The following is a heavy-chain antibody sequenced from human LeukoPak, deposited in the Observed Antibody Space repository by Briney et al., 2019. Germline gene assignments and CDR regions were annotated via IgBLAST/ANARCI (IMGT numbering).Heavy chain of an antibody. CDR2: ISSSSSYI. CDR1: GFTFSSYS. CDR3: ASAVRGEYDP. D-gene: IGHD3-10*02. Sequence: GGSLRLSCAASGFTFSSYSMTWVRQAPGKGLEWVSSISSSSSYIYYADSVKGRFTISRDNAKNSLYLQMNSLRAEDTAVYYCASAVRGEYDPWGQGTLVTVSS. J-gene: IGHJ5*02. V-gene: IGHV3-21*01.